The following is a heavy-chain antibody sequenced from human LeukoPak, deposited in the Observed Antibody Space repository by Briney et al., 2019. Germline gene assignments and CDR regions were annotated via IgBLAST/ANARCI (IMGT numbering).Heavy chain of an antibody. D-gene: IGHD1-1*01. CDR3: AREVRLNNWFDP. Sequence: GGSLRLSCAASGFTFSSYSMNWVRQAPGKGLEWVSSISSSSSYIYYADSVKGRFTISRDNAKNSLYLQMNSLRAEDMAVYYCAREVRLNNWFDPWGQGTLVTVSS. CDR2: ISSSSSYI. V-gene: IGHV3-21*01. CDR1: GFTFSSYS. J-gene: IGHJ5*02.